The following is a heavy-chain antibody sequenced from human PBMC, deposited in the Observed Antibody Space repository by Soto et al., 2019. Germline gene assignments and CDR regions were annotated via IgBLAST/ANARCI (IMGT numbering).Heavy chain of an antibody. CDR1: GFTVSSNY. V-gene: IGHV3-53*01. CDR3: ARAIVKGSGRFDY. Sequence: PGGSLRLSCAASGFTVSSNYMSWVRQAPGKGLEWVSVIYSGGSTYYADSVKGRFTISRDNSKNTLYLQMNSLRAEDTAVYYCARAIVKGSGRFDYWGQGTLVTVSS. CDR2: IYSGGST. J-gene: IGHJ4*02. D-gene: IGHD2-15*01.